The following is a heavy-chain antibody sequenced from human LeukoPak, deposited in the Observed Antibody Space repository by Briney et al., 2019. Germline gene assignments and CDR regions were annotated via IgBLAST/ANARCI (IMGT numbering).Heavy chain of an antibody. CDR3: ARVYLDYLYGMDV. V-gene: IGHV4-31*03. J-gene: IGHJ6*02. CDR1: GGSISSGGYY. CDR2: IYYSGST. Sequence: SQTLSLTCTVSGGSISSGGYYWSWIRQHPGKGLEWIGYIYYSGSTYYNPSLKSRATISVDTSKNQLSLKLSSVTAADTAVYYCARVYLDYLYGMDVWGQGTTVTVSS. D-gene: IGHD4-11*01.